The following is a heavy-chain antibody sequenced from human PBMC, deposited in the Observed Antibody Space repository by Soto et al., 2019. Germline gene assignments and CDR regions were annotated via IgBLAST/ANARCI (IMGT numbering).Heavy chain of an antibody. CDR1: GFSLINYG. CDR2: ISYDGGNK. D-gene: IGHD2-2*01. V-gene: IGHV3-30*03. CDR3: ARKTQDCRSANCFGFYSPWFVP. J-gene: IGHJ5*02. Sequence: QEQLVESGGGVVQPGGSLRLSCVASGFSLINYGMHWVRQAPGKGLEWVAVISYDGGNKQYADSVKGRHTISRDNSKNTLYLQLTSLKNEDTAMYYCARKTQDCRSANCFGFYSPWFVPWGQGTLVSVSS.